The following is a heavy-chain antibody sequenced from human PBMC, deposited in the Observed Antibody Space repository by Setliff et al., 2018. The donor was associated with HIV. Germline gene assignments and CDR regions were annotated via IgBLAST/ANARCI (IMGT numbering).Heavy chain of an antibody. D-gene: IGHD6-19*01. V-gene: IGHV4-39*01. CDR1: GGSITGSPYY. CDR3: ARCVYNSAWSLDY. Sequence: TSETLSLTCTVSGGSITGSPYYWGWIRRPPVKGMEWIASIHYTGRTYYNPSLKSRVSTSVDTSRNQFSLKLTSVTAADSATYYFARCVYNSAWSLDYWGQGTLVTVSS. CDR2: IHYTGRT. J-gene: IGHJ4*02.